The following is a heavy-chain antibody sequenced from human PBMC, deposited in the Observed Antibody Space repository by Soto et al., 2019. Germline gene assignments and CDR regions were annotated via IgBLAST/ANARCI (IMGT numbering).Heavy chain of an antibody. J-gene: IGHJ5*02. Sequence: PSETLSLTCAVYGGSFSGYYWSWIRQPPGKGLEWIGEINHSGSTNYNPSLKSRVTISVDTSKNQFSLKLSSVTAADTAVYYCARGALPKYCSGGSCYSWKFWFDPSGQGTLGTVSS. V-gene: IGHV4-34*01. D-gene: IGHD2-15*01. CDR1: GGSFSGYY. CDR2: INHSGST. CDR3: ARGALPKYCSGGSCYSWKFWFDP.